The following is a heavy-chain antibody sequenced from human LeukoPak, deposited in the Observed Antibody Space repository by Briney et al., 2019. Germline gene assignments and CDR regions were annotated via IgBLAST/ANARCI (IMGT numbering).Heavy chain of an antibody. CDR1: GYSFTNYW. V-gene: IGHV5-51*01. Sequence: LGESLKISCTGSGYSFTNYWIGWVRQMPGKGLEWMGIIYPGDSDTKYSPSFQGQVTISADKSINTAYLQWSSLKASDTAIYYCASSITIFGVVIAPGAFNIWGQGTMVTVSS. CDR3: ASSITIFGVVIAPGAFNI. D-gene: IGHD3-3*01. J-gene: IGHJ3*02. CDR2: IYPGDSDT.